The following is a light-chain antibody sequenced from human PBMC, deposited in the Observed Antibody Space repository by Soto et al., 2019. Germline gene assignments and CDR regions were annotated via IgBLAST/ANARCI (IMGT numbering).Light chain of an antibody. V-gene: IGKV3-20*01. CDR2: GAS. CDR3: QQYGSSPGT. J-gene: IGKJ2*01. Sequence: EFVLTQSPGTLSLSPGERATLSCRASESVRSGYLAWYQQKPGQAPRLLIYGASSSATGIPDRFRGSGSGTDFTLTISKLEPEDFAVYYWQQYGSSPGTFGQGTKLE. CDR1: ESVRSGY.